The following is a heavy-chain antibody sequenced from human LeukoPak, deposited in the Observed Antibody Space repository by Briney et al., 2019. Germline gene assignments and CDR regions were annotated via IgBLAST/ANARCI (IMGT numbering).Heavy chain of an antibody. D-gene: IGHD1-1*01. Sequence: SETLSLTCTVSGGSISSYYWSWIRQPPGKGLEWIGYIYYSGSTNYNPSLKSRVTISVDTSKSQFSLKLTSVTAADTAVYYCARVREGPWNSAPHAFDIWGQGTMVTVSS. CDR2: IYYSGST. V-gene: IGHV4-59*01. CDR1: GGSISSYY. J-gene: IGHJ3*02. CDR3: ARVREGPWNSAPHAFDI.